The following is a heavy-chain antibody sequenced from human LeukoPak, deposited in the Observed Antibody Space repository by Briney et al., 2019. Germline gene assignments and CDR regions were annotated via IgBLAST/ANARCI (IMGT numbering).Heavy chain of an antibody. V-gene: IGHV3-23*01. CDR2: ISGSGGST. Sequence: GGSLRLSCAASGFTFSSYWMPWVRQAPGKGLEWVSAISGSGGSTYYADSVKGRFTISRDNSKNTLYLQMNSLRAEDTAVYYCAKPRTPIVVVPAAIPPWYFDLWGRGTLVTVSS. CDR3: AKPRTPIVVVPAAIPPWYFDL. J-gene: IGHJ2*01. CDR1: GFTFSSYW. D-gene: IGHD2-2*01.